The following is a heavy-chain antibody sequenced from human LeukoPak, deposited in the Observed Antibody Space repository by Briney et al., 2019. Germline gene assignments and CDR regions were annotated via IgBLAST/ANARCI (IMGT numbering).Heavy chain of an antibody. CDR1: GYTFTSYG. Sequence: ASVKVSCKASGYTFTSYGISWVRQAPGQGLEWMGWISAYNGNTNYAQKLQGRVTMTTDTSTSTAYMELRSLRSDDTAVYYCARNMITFGGVIVNSRSHDYWGQGTLVTVSS. CDR2: ISAYNGNT. J-gene: IGHJ4*02. CDR3: ARNMITFGGVIVNSRSHDY. D-gene: IGHD3-16*02. V-gene: IGHV1-18*01.